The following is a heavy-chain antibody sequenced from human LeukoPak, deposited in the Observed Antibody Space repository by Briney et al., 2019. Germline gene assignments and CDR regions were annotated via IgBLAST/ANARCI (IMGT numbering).Heavy chain of an antibody. CDR2: ISGSSAYI. Sequence: GGSLRLSCAASGFTFSSYNMNWVRQAPEKGLDWISSISGSSAYIYYADSVKGRFTISRDNAKNSLYLQMNSLRADDTAVYYCVRIANRANFPNWFDRWGQGTLVTVSS. CDR3: VRIANRANFPNWFDR. V-gene: IGHV3-21*01. CDR1: GFTFSSYN. J-gene: IGHJ5*02. D-gene: IGHD2/OR15-2a*01.